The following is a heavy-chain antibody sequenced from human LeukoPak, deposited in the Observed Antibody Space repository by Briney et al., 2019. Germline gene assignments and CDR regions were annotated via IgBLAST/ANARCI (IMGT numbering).Heavy chain of an antibody. CDR3: AKANVKYCSGGSCFDAFDI. Sequence: GGSLRLSCAASGFTFSSYAMSWVRQAPGKGLEWVSAISGSGGSTYYADSVKGRFTISRDNSKNTLYLQMNRLRAEDTAVYYCAKANVKYCSGGSCFDAFDIWGQGTMVTVSS. J-gene: IGHJ3*02. V-gene: IGHV3-23*01. CDR2: ISGSGGST. D-gene: IGHD2-15*01. CDR1: GFTFSSYA.